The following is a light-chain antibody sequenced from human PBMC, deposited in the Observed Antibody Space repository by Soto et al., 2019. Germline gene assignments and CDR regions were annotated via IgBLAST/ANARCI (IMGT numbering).Light chain of an antibody. CDR2: AAS. CDR1: QNINNY. V-gene: IGKV1-27*01. CDR3: QKYNNGPPAA. J-gene: IGKJ3*01. Sequence: DIQMTQSPSSLSASVGDRVTITCRASQNINNYVAWYQQKPGNAPKLLIYAASTLQSGVPSRFSGDGSGTXXXXXXXXLXPEDVATYYCQKYNNGPPAAFGPGTKV.